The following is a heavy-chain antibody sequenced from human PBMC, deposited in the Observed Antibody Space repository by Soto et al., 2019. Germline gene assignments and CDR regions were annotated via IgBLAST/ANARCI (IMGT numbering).Heavy chain of an antibody. CDR3: ARMVRGVPYYVDF. CDR1: GGSISSYY. Sequence: SETLSLTCTVSGGSISSYYWSWIRQPAGKGLEWIGRIYTSGSPIYNSSLKSRVAISVDTSKKQFSLKLTSVTAADTALYYCARMVRGVPYYVDFWGQGTLVTVSS. D-gene: IGHD3-10*01. V-gene: IGHV4-4*07. CDR2: IYTSGSP. J-gene: IGHJ4*02.